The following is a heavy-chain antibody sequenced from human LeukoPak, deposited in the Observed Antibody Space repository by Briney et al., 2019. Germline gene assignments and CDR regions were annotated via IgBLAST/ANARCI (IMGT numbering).Heavy chain of an antibody. CDR1: GGTFSSYA. Sequence: SVKVSCKASGGTFSSYAISWVRQASGQGLEWMGRIIPILGIANYAQKFQGRVTITADKSTSTAYMELSSLRSEDTAVYYCAREYSYGKSYYYYGMDVWGQGTTVTVSS. J-gene: IGHJ6*02. CDR3: AREYSYGKSYYYYGMDV. CDR2: IIPILGIA. V-gene: IGHV1-69*04. D-gene: IGHD5-18*01.